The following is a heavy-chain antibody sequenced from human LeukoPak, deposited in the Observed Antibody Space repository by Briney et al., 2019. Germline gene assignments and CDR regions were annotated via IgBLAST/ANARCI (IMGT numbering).Heavy chain of an antibody. CDR2: IYYSGST. CDR1: GGSISSHY. V-gene: IGHV4-59*11. Sequence: SETLSLTCTVSGGSISSHYRSWIRQPPGKGLEWIGYIYYSGSTNYNPSLKSRVTISVDTSKNQFSLKLSSVTAADTAVYYCTRTKIVVAPRSYWYFDLWGRGTLVTVSS. CDR3: TRTKIVVAPRSYWYFDL. D-gene: IGHD3-22*01. J-gene: IGHJ2*01.